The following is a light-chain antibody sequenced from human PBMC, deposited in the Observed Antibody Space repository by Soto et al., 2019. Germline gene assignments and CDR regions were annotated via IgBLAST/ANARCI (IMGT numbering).Light chain of an antibody. J-gene: IGKJ2*01. Sequence: DIQMTQSPSTLSASVGDRVILTCRASQSISTWLAWYQQKPGKAPNLLIYDASTLQSGVPLRFSGSGSGTEFTLTISSLQPDDFATYYCQQYNSYWYTFGQGTRLEIK. CDR2: DAS. CDR1: QSISTW. V-gene: IGKV1-5*01. CDR3: QQYNSYWYT.